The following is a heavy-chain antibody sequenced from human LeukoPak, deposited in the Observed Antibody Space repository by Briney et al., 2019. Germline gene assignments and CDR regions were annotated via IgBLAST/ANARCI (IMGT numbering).Heavy chain of an antibody. V-gene: IGHV3-7*01. CDR2: IKQDGSEK. CDR3: AREYSSSSGLDYYYYMDV. CDR1: GFTFSSYW. D-gene: IGHD6-6*01. Sequence: GGSLRLSCAASGFTFSSYWMSWVRQAPGKGLEWVANIKQDGSEKYYVDSVKGRFTISRDNAKNSLYLQMNSLRAEDTAVYYCAREYSSSSGLDYYYYMDVWGKGTTVTVSS. J-gene: IGHJ6*03.